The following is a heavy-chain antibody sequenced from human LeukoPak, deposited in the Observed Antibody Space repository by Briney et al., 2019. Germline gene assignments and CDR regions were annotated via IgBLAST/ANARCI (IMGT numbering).Heavy chain of an antibody. V-gene: IGHV1-18*01. CDR1: GYTFTSYG. Sequence: ASVKVSCKAPGYTFTSYGITWVRQAPGQGLEWMGWISAYNGNTNYAQKLQGRVTMTTDTSTSTAYMELRSLRSDDTAVYYCARGPYVPFPNWYFDLWGRGTLVTVSS. J-gene: IGHJ2*01. D-gene: IGHD3-10*02. CDR3: ARGPYVPFPNWYFDL. CDR2: ISAYNGNT.